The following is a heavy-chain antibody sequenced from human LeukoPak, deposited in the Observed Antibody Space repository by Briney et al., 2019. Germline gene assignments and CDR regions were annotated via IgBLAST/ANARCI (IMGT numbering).Heavy chain of an antibody. D-gene: IGHD3-10*01. CDR2: IYPGDSDT. V-gene: IGHV5-51*01. CDR3: AKFGSLTSYFDY. Sequence: GESLKISCKGSGYSFTSYWIGWVRQMPGEGLECMGIIYPGDSDTRYGPSFQGQVTISVVRSISTAYLQWSSLKASDTAMYYCAKFGSLTSYFDYWGQGTLVTVSS. CDR1: GYSFTSYW. J-gene: IGHJ4*02.